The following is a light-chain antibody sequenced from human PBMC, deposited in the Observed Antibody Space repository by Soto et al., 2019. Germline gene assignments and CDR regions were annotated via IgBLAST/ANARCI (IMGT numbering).Light chain of an antibody. V-gene: IGLV1-44*01. J-gene: IGLJ2*01. Sequence: QSVLTQPPSASGTPGQGVTISCSGSGSSIGTNTVNWYRQLTGTAPKLLIYGDNQRPSGVPDRFSGSKSGTSASLAISGPQSEDEADYYCAAWDGSLNNVLFGGGTQLTVL. CDR1: GSSIGTNT. CDR2: GDN. CDR3: AAWDGSLNNVL.